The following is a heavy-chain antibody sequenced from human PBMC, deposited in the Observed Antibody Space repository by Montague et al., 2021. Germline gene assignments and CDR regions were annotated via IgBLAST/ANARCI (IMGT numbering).Heavy chain of an antibody. D-gene: IGHD3-10*01. Sequence: SVKVSCKASGYTFTSYDINWVRQATGQGLEWMGWMNPNSGNTGYAQKFQDRVTMTWNTSISTAYMELISLRSEDAAVYYCARGSQVQRVIITRSNYYYYMDVWGQGTTVTVSS. CDR3: ARGSQVQRVIITRSNYYYYMDV. J-gene: IGHJ6*02. CDR1: GYTFTSYD. CDR2: MNPNSGNT. V-gene: IGHV1-8*01.